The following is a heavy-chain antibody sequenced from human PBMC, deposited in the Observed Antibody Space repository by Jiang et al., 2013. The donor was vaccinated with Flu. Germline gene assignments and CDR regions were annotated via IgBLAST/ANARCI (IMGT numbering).Heavy chain of an antibody. J-gene: IGHJ3*02. V-gene: IGHV3-20*04. D-gene: IGHD6-19*01. CDR3: AREPLRGYSSGWYLFDI. Sequence: QLLESGGGVVRPGGSLRLSCAASGFTFDDYGMSWVRQAPGKGLEWVSGINWNGGSTGYADSVKGRFTISRDNAKNSLYLQMNSLRAEDTALYYCAREPLRGYSSGWYLFDIWGQGTMVTVSS. CDR1: GFTFDDYG. CDR2: INWNGGST.